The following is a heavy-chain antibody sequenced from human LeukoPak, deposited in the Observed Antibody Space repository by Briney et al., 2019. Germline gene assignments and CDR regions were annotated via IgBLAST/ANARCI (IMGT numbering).Heavy chain of an antibody. D-gene: IGHD3-3*01. CDR2: MKQDGSEK. CDR3: ARDRNTDFWSGYYTNYFDY. CDR1: GLTFSTYW. V-gene: IGHV3-7*01. J-gene: IGHJ4*02. Sequence: PGGSLRLSCAASGLTFSTYWMSWVRQAPGKGLEWVATMKQDGSEKYYVDSVKGRFTISRDNAKNSLYLQMNSLRAEDTAVYYCARDRNTDFWSGYYTNYFDYWGQGTLVTVSS.